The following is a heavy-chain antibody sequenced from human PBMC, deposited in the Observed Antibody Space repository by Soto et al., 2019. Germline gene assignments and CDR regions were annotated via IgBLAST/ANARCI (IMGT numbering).Heavy chain of an antibody. CDR2: IYYSGST. CDR1: GGSISSGGYY. V-gene: IGHV4-31*03. CDR3: ARAQADYYDSSGYRAYYFDY. Sequence: QVQLQESGPGLVKHSQTLSLTCTVSGGSISSGGYYWSWIRQHPGKGLEWIGYIYYSGSTYYNPSLKSRVTISVDTSKNQFSLKLSSVTAADTAVYYCARAQADYYDSSGYRAYYFDYWGQGTLVTVSS. D-gene: IGHD3-22*01. J-gene: IGHJ4*02.